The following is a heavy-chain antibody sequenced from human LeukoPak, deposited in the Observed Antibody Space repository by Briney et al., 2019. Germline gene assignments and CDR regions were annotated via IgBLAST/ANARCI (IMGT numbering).Heavy chain of an antibody. J-gene: IGHJ4*02. CDR3: AREPHYYDSSGYYTPYTDY. Sequence: PGGSLRLSCAASGFSFSSFSIHWVRQALGKGLEWAAVISSEGSKKFYADSVEGRFTISRDNSKNTVYLQMNSLGAEDTAVYYCAREPHYYDSSGYYTPYTDYWGQGTLVTVSA. D-gene: IGHD3-22*01. V-gene: IGHV3-30-3*01. CDR2: ISSEGSKK. CDR1: GFSFSSFS.